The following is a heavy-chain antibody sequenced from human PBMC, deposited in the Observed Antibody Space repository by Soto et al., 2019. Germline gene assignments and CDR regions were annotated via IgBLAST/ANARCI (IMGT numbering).Heavy chain of an antibody. Sequence: GASVKVSCKASGYTFTSYYMHWVRQAPGQGLEWMGIINPSGGSTSYAQKFQGRVTMTRDTSTNTLYMEMNSLRSEDTAVYYCAKDPDYYGSWSFVYWGRGTLVTVSS. CDR2: INPSGGST. CDR1: GYTFTSYY. D-gene: IGHD3-10*01. V-gene: IGHV1-46*01. J-gene: IGHJ4*02. CDR3: AKDPDYYGSWSFVY.